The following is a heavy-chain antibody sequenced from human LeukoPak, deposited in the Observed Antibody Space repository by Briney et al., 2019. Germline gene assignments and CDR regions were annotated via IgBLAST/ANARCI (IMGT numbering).Heavy chain of an antibody. CDR3: ARSDGWYFDL. V-gene: IGHV4-39*01. CDR1: GGSISSSSYY. Sequence: SETLSLPCSVSGGSISSSSYYWGWIRPPPGKGLEWIGIIYYSGSTYYNPSLKSRVTISVDTSKNQFSLKLSSVTAADTAVYYCARSDGWYFDLWGRGTLVTVSS. J-gene: IGHJ2*01. CDR2: IYYSGST.